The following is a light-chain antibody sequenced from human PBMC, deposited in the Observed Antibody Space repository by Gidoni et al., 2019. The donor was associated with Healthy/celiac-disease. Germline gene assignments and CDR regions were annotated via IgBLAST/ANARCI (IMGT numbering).Light chain of an antibody. J-gene: IGKJ1*01. Sequence: IVMTQSPDSLAVSLGERASINCNSSQSVLYSSNNKNYLAWYQQKPGQPPKLLIYWASTRESGVPDRFRGSGSVTDFTPTILSLQSEDVAVYYCHQYYSPPQTFGQGTKVEIK. CDR1: QSVLYSSNNKNY. CDR2: WAS. V-gene: IGKV4-1*01. CDR3: HQYYSPPQT.